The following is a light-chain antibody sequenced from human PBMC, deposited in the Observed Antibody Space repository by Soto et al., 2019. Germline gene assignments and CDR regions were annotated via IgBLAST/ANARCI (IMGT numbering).Light chain of an antibody. Sequence: EIVLTQSPGTLSLSPGERATLSCRASQSVSSSYLAWYQQKPGQAPRLLIYGASSRATGIPDRFSGSGSGTDFTLTISRLEPEDVAVYYCQQYGGSPPLTFGGGTKVEIK. CDR2: GAS. J-gene: IGKJ4*01. V-gene: IGKV3-20*01. CDR1: QSVSSSY. CDR3: QQYGGSPPLT.